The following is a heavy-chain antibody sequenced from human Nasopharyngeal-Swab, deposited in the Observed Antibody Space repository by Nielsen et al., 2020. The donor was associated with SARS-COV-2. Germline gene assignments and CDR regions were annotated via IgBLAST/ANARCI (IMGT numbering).Heavy chain of an antibody. CDR2: ISSSSSDI. V-gene: IGHV3-21*06. CDR1: GFTFSSYT. D-gene: IGHD2-2*01. Sequence: GESLKISCTASGFTFSSYTMNWVRQAPGKGLEWVSSISSSSSDIYYADSVKGRLTIARDNAKNSLYLQMDRLRAEDTAVYYCAAPSRYCSSTRCTYYYYGMDVWGQGTTVTVSS. CDR3: AAPSRYCSSTRCTYYYYGMDV. J-gene: IGHJ6*02.